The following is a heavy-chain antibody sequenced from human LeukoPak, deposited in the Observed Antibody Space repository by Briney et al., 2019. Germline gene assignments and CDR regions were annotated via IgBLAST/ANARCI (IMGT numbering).Heavy chain of an antibody. V-gene: IGHV5-51*01. CDR2: IYPGDSDT. CDR3: ARHLSRRSGYVIQAGYSYGNYFYYYMDV. J-gene: IGHJ6*03. Sequence: GESLKISCKGSGYSFTSYWIGWVRQMPGKGLEWMGIIYPGDSDTRYSPSFQGQVTISADKSISTAYLQWSSLKASDTAMYYCARHLSRRSGYVIQAGYSYGNYFYYYMDVWGKGTTVTVSS. D-gene: IGHD5-18*01. CDR1: GYSFTSYW.